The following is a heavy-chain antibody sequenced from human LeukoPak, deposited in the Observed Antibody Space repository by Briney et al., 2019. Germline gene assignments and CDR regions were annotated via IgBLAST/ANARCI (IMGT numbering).Heavy chain of an antibody. CDR3: AKARQFFYDGFDY. D-gene: IGHD5/OR15-5a*01. CDR2: ISGSGGST. V-gene: IGHV3-23*01. Sequence: PGASLRLSCAASGFTFSSYAMSWVRQAPGKGLEWVSAISGSGGSTHYADSVKGRFTISRDNSKNTLYLQMNSLRAEDTAVYYCAKARQFFYDGFDYWGQGTLVIVSS. CDR1: GFTFSSYA. J-gene: IGHJ4*02.